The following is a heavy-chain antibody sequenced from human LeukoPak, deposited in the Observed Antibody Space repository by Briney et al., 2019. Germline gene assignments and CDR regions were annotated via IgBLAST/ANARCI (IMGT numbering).Heavy chain of an antibody. V-gene: IGHV4-31*03. CDR1: GGSISSGGYY. CDR3: AGGSDYGDYVLY. Sequence: PSETLSLTCTVSGGSISSGGYYWSWIRQHPGKGLEWIGYIYYSGSTYYNPSLKSRVTISVDTSKNQFSLKLSSVTAADTAVYYCAGGSDYGDYVLYWGQGTLVTVSS. CDR2: IYYSGST. J-gene: IGHJ4*02. D-gene: IGHD4-17*01.